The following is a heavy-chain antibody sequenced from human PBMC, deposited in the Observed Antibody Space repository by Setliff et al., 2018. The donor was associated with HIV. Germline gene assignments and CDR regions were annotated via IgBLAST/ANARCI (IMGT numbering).Heavy chain of an antibody. CDR1: GGSISGYY. CDR3: VRGPQWLVQKGRVYYFDY. D-gene: IGHD6-19*01. Sequence: PSETLSLTCTVSGGSISGYYRSWVRQPPEKSLELIGFIHYSGSSDYNPSLQRRVTISVDTSKNQVSLKLNSMTAADTAVYFCVRGPQWLVQKGRVYYFDYWGQGTLVTVSS. J-gene: IGHJ4*02. CDR2: IHYSGSS. V-gene: IGHV4-59*08.